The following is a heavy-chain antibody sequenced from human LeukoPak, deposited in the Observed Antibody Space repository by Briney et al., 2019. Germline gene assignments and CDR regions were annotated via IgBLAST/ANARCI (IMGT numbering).Heavy chain of an antibody. Sequence: PGWSLRLSCAASGFTFSSYAMHWVRQAPGKGLEWVAVISYDGINKYYADSVRGRFTISRDNSKNTLYLQVNSLRAEDTAVYYCAREGREWVSVGLDYWGQGTLVTVSS. CDR1: GFTFSSYA. V-gene: IGHV3-30-3*01. CDR2: ISYDGINK. CDR3: AREGREWVSVGLDY. J-gene: IGHJ4*02. D-gene: IGHD3-3*01.